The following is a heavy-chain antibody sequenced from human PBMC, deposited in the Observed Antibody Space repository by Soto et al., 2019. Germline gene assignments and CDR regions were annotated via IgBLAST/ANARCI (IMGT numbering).Heavy chain of an antibody. Sequence: PGGSLRLSCAASGFTFSSYGMHWVRQAPGKGLEWVAVISYDGSNKYYADSVKGRFTISRDNSKNTLYLQMNSLRAEDTAVYYCAKPSFDWSDNWFDPWGQGTLVTVSS. J-gene: IGHJ5*02. V-gene: IGHV3-30*18. CDR2: ISYDGSNK. CDR1: GFTFSSYG. CDR3: AKPSFDWSDNWFDP. D-gene: IGHD3-9*01.